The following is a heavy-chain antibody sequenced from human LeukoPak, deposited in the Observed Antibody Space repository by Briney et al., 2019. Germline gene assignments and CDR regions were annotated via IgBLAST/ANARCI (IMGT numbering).Heavy chain of an antibody. CDR3: ARGPMGVLMVYAIGPFGAFDI. J-gene: IGHJ3*02. D-gene: IGHD2-8*01. Sequence: SETLSLTCTVSGGSISSYYWSWIRQPAGKGLEWIGRIYTSGSTNYNPSLKSRVTMSVDTSKNQFSLKLSSVTAADTAVYYCARGPMGVLMVYAIGPFGAFDIWGQGTMVTVSS. V-gene: IGHV4-4*07. CDR1: GGSISSYY. CDR2: IYTSGST.